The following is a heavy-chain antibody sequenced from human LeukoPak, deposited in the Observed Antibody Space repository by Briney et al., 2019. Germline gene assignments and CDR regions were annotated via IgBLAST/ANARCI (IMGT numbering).Heavy chain of an antibody. V-gene: IGHV4-34*01. CDR2: INHSGST. Sequence: SETLSLTCAVSDGSISSGGYSWSWIRQPPGKGLEWIGEINHSGSTNYNPSLKSRVTISVDTSKNQFSLKLSSVTAADTAVYYCASPVGRGPWGQGTMVTVSS. CDR3: ASPVGRGP. D-gene: IGHD1-26*01. J-gene: IGHJ5*02. CDR1: DGSISSGGYS.